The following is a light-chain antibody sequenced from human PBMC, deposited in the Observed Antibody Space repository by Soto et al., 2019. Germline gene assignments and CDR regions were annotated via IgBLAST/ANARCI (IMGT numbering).Light chain of an antibody. J-gene: IGKJ1*01. Sequence: DIQLTQSPSFLSASVGDRVTITCRASQDIRSYLAWYRQRPGKVPRFLTHSASTLQSGVPSRFSATGSGTTFTLTISSLQPEDIATYYCQQLNRFPRTFGQGTKVEV. CDR3: QQLNRFPRT. CDR1: QDIRSY. V-gene: IGKV1-9*01. CDR2: SAS.